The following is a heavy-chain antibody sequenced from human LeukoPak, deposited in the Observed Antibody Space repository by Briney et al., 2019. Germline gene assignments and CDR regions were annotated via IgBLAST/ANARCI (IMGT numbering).Heavy chain of an antibody. CDR3: ARSRIDYYYYGMDV. J-gene: IGHJ6*02. V-gene: IGHV3-30-3*01. CDR1: GFIFSGYA. CDR2: ISYDGSNK. Sequence: GRSLRLSCVASGFIFSGYAMHWVRQAPGKGLEWVAVISYDGSNKYYADSVKGRFTISRDNSKNTLYLQMNSLRAEDTAVYYCARSRIDYYYYGMDVWGQGTTVTVSS.